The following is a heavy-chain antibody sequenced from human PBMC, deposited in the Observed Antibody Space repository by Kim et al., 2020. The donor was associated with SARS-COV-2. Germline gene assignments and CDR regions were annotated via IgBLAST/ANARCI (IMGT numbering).Heavy chain of an antibody. Sequence: ASVKLSCKASGYTFTNYAISWVRQAPGQGLEWMGWINTDTGNPTYAQAFTGRFVFSVDTSVSTTYLQISSLKAEDTALYYCARVIWGSYRYTDSWGQGTL. CDR3: ARVIWGSYRYTDS. CDR1: GYTFTNYA. J-gene: IGHJ4*02. D-gene: IGHD3-16*02. CDR2: INTDTGNP. V-gene: IGHV7-4-1*02.